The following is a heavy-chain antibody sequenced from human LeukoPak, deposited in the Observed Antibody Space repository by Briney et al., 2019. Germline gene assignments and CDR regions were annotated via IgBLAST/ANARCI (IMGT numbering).Heavy chain of an antibody. CDR1: GGSFSGYY. CDR3: ARGRGGGRYFDY. V-gene: IGHV4-34*01. J-gene: IGHJ4*02. D-gene: IGHD1-26*01. CDR2: INHSGST. Sequence: TSETLSLTCAVYGGSFSGYYWSWIRQPPGKGLEWIGEINHSGSTNYNPSLKSRVTISVDTSKNQFSLKLSSVTAAGTAVYYCARGRGGGRYFDYWGQGTLVTVSS.